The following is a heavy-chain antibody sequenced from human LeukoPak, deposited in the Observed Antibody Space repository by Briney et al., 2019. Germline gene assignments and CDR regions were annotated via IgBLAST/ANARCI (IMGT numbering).Heavy chain of an antibody. V-gene: IGHV3-53*01. CDR1: EFTVRRNY. CDR2: IFSNGDT. Sequence: GGPLRLSCTASEFTVRRNYMLGPRQAPGKRLQCVSLIFSNGDTNYVDSVKGPFTISRDTSKNTVSLQMNSLRVEDTDMYYCSRDQMNYWGQGTVVTVSS. D-gene: IGHD5-24*01. J-gene: IGHJ4*02. CDR3: SRDQMNY.